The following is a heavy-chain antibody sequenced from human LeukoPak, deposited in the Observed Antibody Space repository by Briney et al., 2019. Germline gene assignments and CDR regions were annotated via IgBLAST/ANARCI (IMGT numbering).Heavy chain of an antibody. CDR1: GFTFRSYW. CDR3: ARDGILGSHDC. Sequence: GGSLRLSCAASGFTFRSYWMHWVRHTPGRGLVWVSHIDNDGSDTSYADSVKGRFTITRDNAKNTLFLQMNGLRAEDTAVYYCARDGILGSHDCWGQGTLVTVSS. D-gene: IGHD3-3*02. J-gene: IGHJ4*02. CDR2: IDNDGSDT. V-gene: IGHV3-74*01.